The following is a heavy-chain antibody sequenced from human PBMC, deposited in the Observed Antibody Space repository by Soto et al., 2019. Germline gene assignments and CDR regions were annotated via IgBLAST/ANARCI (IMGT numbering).Heavy chain of an antibody. CDR2: ISNTGRT. CDR3: AREAAVTAAGRSVPWFDP. J-gene: IGHJ5*02. V-gene: IGHV4-61*01. CDR1: GVSVSSGSYY. D-gene: IGHD6-13*01. Sequence: PSETLSLTCTVSGVSVSSGSYYWSWIRQPPGKGLEWIGYISNTGRTNYNPSLKRRITISVDMSKNQFSLKLTSVTAADTAVYYCAREAAVTAAGRSVPWFDPWGKGSLVTVSS.